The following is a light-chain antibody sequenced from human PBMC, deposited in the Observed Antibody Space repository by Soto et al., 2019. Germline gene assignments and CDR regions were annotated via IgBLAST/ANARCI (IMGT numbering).Light chain of an antibody. J-gene: IGLJ7*01. V-gene: IGLV2-14*03. CDR2: DVS. Sequence: QSALTQPASVSGSPGQSITISCTGTSSDVGGYNYVSWYQQHPGKAPKLMIYDVSNRPSGVSNRFSGSKSDNTASLTISGLQAEDEADYCCSSYTRSSTLVLFGGGTQLTVL. CDR3: SSYTRSSTLVL. CDR1: SSDVGGYNY.